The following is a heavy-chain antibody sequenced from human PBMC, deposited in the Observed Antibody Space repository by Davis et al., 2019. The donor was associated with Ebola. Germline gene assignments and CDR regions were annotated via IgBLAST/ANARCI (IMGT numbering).Heavy chain of an antibody. D-gene: IGHD3-16*01. J-gene: IGHJ4*02. CDR1: GFTVSDSY. CDR2: IYAGGST. CDR3: ARWISGLMNSQPIDH. Sequence: GESLKISCAASGFTVSDSYMSWVRQAPGKGLEWVSLIYAGGSTHYADSVKGRFTISRDNAKKSVYLQMNSLRGEDTAVYYCARWISGLMNSQPIDHWGQGTLVTVSS. V-gene: IGHV3-53*01.